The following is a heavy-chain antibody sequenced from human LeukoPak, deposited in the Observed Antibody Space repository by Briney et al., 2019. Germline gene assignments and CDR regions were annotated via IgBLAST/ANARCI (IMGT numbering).Heavy chain of an antibody. CDR2: IRYDESNK. Sequence: GGSLRLSCAASGFIFSSYGMHWVRQAPGKGLEWVAFIRYDESNKYYADSVQGRFTISRENSKNTLYLQMNSLRAEDMAVYHCVKDKMYYYGSDIYYYYMDVWGKGTTVTISS. V-gene: IGHV3-30*02. CDR3: VKDKMYYYGSDIYYYYMDV. J-gene: IGHJ6*03. D-gene: IGHD3-10*01. CDR1: GFIFSSYG.